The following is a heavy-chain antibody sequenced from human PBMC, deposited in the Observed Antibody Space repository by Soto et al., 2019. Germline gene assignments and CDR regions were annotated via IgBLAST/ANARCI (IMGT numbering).Heavy chain of an antibody. CDR3: ARGDYAKAFDI. D-gene: IGHD2-2*01. V-gene: IGHV4-28*03. CDR2: IYYSGRA. J-gene: IGHJ3*02. CDR1: GYSISSSNW. Sequence: QVQLQESGPGLVKPSDTLSLICAVSGYSISSSNWWGWIRQPPGKGLEWIGNIYYSGRAYYNPSLKSRVTMSVDTSKNKFSQKLTSVTAVDTAVYYCARGDYAKAFDIWGQGTTVTVSS.